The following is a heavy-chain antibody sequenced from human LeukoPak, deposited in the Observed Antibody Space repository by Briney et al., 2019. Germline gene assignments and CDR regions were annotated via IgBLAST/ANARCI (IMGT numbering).Heavy chain of an antibody. Sequence: GGSLRLSCAASGFTFSNAWMSWVRQAPGKGLEWVSAISGSGGSTYYADSVKGRFTISRDNSKNTLYLQMNSLRAEDTAVYYCAKDQVSFDYWGQGTLVTVSS. CDR1: GFTFSNAW. V-gene: IGHV3-23*01. J-gene: IGHJ4*02. CDR3: AKDQVSFDY. CDR2: ISGSGGST.